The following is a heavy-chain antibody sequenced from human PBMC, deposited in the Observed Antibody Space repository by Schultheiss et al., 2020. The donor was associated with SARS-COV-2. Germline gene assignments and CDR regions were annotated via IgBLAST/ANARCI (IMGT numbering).Heavy chain of an antibody. CDR1: GFTFSSYS. CDR2: ISSSSSYI. CDR3: ARVGVRNEDKDFWSGYDSCWIDH. D-gene: IGHD3-3*01. Sequence: GESLKISCAASGFTFSSYSMNWVRQAPGKGLEWVSSISSSSSYIYYADSVKGRFTISRDNAKNSLYLQMNSLRAEDTAVYYCARVGVRNEDKDFWSGYDSCWIDHWGQRTLVTVSS. J-gene: IGHJ5*02. V-gene: IGHV3-21*01.